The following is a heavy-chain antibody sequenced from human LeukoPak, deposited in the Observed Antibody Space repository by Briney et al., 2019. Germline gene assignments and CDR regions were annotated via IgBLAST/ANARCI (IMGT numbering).Heavy chain of an antibody. D-gene: IGHD1-26*01. CDR2: ITGGGYST. V-gene: IGHV3-23*01. Sequence: PGGSLRLSCAASGFTFSSYAMSWVRQAPGKGLEWVPSITGGGYSTYYADSVKGRFTISRDNSGNTLFLHMDSLRAEDTAVYYCAKDASYSGTYIANFDYWGQGTLVTVSS. CDR3: AKDASYSGTYIANFDY. J-gene: IGHJ4*02. CDR1: GFTFSSYA.